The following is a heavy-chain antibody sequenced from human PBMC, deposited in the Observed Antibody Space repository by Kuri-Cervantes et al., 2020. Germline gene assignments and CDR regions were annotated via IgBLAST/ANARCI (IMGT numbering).Heavy chain of an antibody. Sequence: SGPTLVHPTETLTLTCTVSGFPLSNARMGVSWIRQPPGKALEWLAHIFSNNEKSYSTSLKSRLTISKDTSKSQVVLTMTNMDSVDTATYYCAPYDYGDYQRDRTYYFDYWGQGTLVTVSS. CDR1: GFPLSNARMG. D-gene: IGHD4-17*01. V-gene: IGHV2-26*01. J-gene: IGHJ4*02. CDR2: IFSNNEK. CDR3: APYDYGDYQRDRTYYFDY.